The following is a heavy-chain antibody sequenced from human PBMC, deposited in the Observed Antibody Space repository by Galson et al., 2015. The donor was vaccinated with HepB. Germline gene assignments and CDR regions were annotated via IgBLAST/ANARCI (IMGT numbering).Heavy chain of an antibody. J-gene: IGHJ4*02. D-gene: IGHD1-26*01. Sequence: PALVKPTQTLTLTCTFSGFSLSTSGMCVSWIRQPPGKALEWLARIDWDDDKYYSTSLKTRLTISKDTSKNQVVLTMTNMDPVDTATYYCARIREGSYSLDYWGQGTLVTVSS. CDR2: IDWDDDK. CDR1: GFSLSTSGMC. V-gene: IGHV2-70*11. CDR3: ARIREGSYSLDY.